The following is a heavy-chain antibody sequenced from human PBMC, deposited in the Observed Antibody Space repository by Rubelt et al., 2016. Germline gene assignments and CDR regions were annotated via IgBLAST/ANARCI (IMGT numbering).Heavy chain of an antibody. J-gene: IGHJ4*02. CDR3: ARNYEFWSGYYPHY. CDR1: GGSFSGYY. CDR2: INHRGST. D-gene: IGHD3-3*01. Sequence: QVQLQQWGAGLLKPSETLSLTCAVYGGSFSGYYWSWIRQPPGKGLEWIGEINHRGSTNYNPSLKGGVTYSVDTSKNQFPLERCVVTAADTVVYYCARNYEFWSGYYPHYWGQGTLVTVSS. V-gene: IGHV4-34*01.